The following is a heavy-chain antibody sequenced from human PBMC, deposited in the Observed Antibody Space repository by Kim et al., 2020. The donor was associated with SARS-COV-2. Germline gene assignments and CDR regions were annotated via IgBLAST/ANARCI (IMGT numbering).Heavy chain of an antibody. J-gene: IGHJ5*02. Sequence: GGSLRLSCAASGFTFSSYSMSWVRQAPGKGLEWVSSITSGSYIYYADSLKGRFTISRDNANNSLFLQMDSLRVEDTAVYYCARGVDTAMVSGGYNWFDPWGQGTLVAVSS. CDR3: ARGVDTAMVSGGYNWFDP. CDR1: GFTFSSYS. V-gene: IGHV3-21*01. D-gene: IGHD5-18*01. CDR2: ITSGSYI.